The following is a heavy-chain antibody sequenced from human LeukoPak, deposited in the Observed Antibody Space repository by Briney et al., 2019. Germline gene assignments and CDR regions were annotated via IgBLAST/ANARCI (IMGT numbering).Heavy chain of an antibody. J-gene: IGHJ4*02. CDR1: GCTFSSYW. CDR3: TNNSGWYRLDY. D-gene: IGHD6-19*01. V-gene: IGHV3-7*01. CDR2: IKEDGSEK. Sequence: GGSLRPSCTASGCTFSSYWMTWVRQAPGKGLEWVANIKEDGSEKGYADSVKGRFTISRDNAKNSLYLQMNSLRVDDTAVYYCTNNSGWYRLDYWGQGSLVTVPS.